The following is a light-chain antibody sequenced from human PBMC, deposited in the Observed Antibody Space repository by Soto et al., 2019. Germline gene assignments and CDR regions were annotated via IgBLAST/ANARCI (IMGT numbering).Light chain of an antibody. Sequence: QSALTQPASVSGSPGQSIPISCSGTSSDIGSYNHVAWYQQFPVKNPKLMIXSXSXXXXGVSDRFSGSKSGITASLTISGLQTEDEADYYCISYTDRQSYLFGTGTKVTVL. CDR2: SXS. V-gene: IGLV2-14*03. CDR3: ISYTDRQSYL. J-gene: IGLJ1*01. CDR1: SSDIGSYNH.